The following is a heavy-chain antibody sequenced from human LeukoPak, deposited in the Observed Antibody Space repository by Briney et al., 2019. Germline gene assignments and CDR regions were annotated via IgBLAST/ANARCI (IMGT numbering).Heavy chain of an antibody. CDR1: GASISSGNYY. Sequence: PSETLSLTCTVSGASISSGNYYWSWIRQPPGKGLEWIGYIDHSGSSYYNPSLKSRVTISVDRSKNQFSLNLSSLTAADTAVYYCARERGDSSGQGNPCKNCHAFDIWGQGTMVTVSS. D-gene: IGHD6-19*01. CDR3: ARERGDSSGQGNPCKNCHAFDI. J-gene: IGHJ3*02. V-gene: IGHV4-30-2*01. CDR2: IDHSGSS.